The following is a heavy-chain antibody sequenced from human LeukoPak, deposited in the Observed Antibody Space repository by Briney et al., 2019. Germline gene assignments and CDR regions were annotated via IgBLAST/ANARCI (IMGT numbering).Heavy chain of an antibody. CDR1: GFTVSSNY. J-gene: IGHJ4*02. CDR3: ARAPRYYGSGRIFDY. V-gene: IGHV3-66*01. CDR2: IYSGGST. Sequence: GGSLRLSCAASGFTVSSNYMSWVRQAPGKGLEWVSVIYSGGSTYYADSVKGRFTISRDNSKNTLYLQMNSLRAEDTAVYCCARAPRYYGSGRIFDYWGQGTLVTVSS. D-gene: IGHD3-10*01.